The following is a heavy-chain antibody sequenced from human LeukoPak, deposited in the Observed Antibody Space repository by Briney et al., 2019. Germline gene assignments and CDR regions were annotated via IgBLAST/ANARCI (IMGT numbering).Heavy chain of an antibody. CDR2: IRFDGSDK. CDR1: GFTFMNYG. Sequence: TGGSLRLSCAASGFTFMNYGMHWVRQAPGKGLEWVAFIRFDGSDKFFSDSVKGRFTISRDNSKNTLNLQMNSLRPEDTAVYYCAKGLGYSDYEWCFDYWGQGTRVTVSS. D-gene: IGHD5-12*01. J-gene: IGHJ4*02. CDR3: AKGLGYSDYEWCFDY. V-gene: IGHV3-30*02.